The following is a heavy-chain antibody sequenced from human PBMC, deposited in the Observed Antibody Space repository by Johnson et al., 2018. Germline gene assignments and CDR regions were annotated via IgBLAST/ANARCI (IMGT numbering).Heavy chain of an antibody. J-gene: IGHJ3*02. CDR3: AKVALRYFDWLHAAFDI. CDR1: GFTFRSYG. CDR2: ISYDGSNK. D-gene: IGHD3-9*01. Sequence: QVQLVESGGGVVQPGRSLRLSCAASGFTFRSYGLHWVRQAPGKGLEWVAVISYDGSNKYYADSVKGRCTISSDNAKNTLYMKMNRLRVEDTAVYYCAKVALRYFDWLHAAFDIWGQGTMVTVSS. V-gene: IGHV3-30*18.